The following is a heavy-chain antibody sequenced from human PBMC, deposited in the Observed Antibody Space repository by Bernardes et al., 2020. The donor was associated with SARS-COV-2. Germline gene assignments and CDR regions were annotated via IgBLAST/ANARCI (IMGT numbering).Heavy chain of an antibody. V-gene: IGHV3-7*01. D-gene: IGHD1-26*01. CDR3: ARGGASRFDQ. CDR1: GFSSSSYW. Sequence: GGSLRLSCAASGFSSSSYWMSWVRQAPGKGLEWVVKMKEDGSEIYYVDSVMGRFTISRDNAKRSLYLQMDSLRVEDTAVYYCARGGASRFDQWGQGTLVIVSS. CDR2: MKEDGSEI. J-gene: IGHJ4*02.